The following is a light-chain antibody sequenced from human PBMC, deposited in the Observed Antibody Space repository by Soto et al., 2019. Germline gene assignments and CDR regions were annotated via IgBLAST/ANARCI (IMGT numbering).Light chain of an antibody. CDR3: CSYAGSYTVV. Sequence: QSALTQPRSVSGSPGQSVTISCTGTSSDVGGYNYVSWYQQHPGKAPKLMIYDVSKRPSGGPDRFSGSKSGNTASLTISGLQAEDEADYYCCSYAGSYTVVFGGGTKHTLL. V-gene: IGLV2-11*01. CDR2: DVS. CDR1: SSDVGGYNY. J-gene: IGLJ2*01.